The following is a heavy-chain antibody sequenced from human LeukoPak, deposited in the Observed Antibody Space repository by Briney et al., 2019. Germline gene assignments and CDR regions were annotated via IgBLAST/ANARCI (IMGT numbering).Heavy chain of an antibody. CDR3: ARGGASSEWFDP. D-gene: IGHD6-25*01. CDR1: GGSISSYY. Sequence: SETLSLTCTVSGGSISSYYWSWIRQPPGKGLEWIGYIYYIGNTNYNPSLKSRVSISVDTSNNQFSLNVNSVTAADTAVYYCARGGASSEWFDPWGQGTLVTVSS. V-gene: IGHV4-59*01. CDR2: IYYIGNT. J-gene: IGHJ5*02.